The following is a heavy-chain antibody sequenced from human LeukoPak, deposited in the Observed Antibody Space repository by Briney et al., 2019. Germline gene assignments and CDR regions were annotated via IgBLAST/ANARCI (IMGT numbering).Heavy chain of an antibody. CDR3: ARGLDFFDY. CDR1: GGSISSSSYY. CDR2: IYYSGST. Sequence: SETLSLTCTVSGGSISSSSYYWGWIRQPPGTGLECIGSIYYSGSTYYNPSLKSRVTISVDTSKNQFSLKLSSVTAADTAVYYCARGLDFFDYWGQGTLVTVSS. V-gene: IGHV4-39*07. J-gene: IGHJ4*02.